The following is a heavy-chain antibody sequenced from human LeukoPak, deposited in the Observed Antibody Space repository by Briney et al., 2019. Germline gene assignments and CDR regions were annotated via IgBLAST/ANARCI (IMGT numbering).Heavy chain of an antibody. CDR2: ISSSSSYI. CDR1: GFTFDDYA. D-gene: IGHD5-18*01. CDR3: ARDGIGYSYGYDY. J-gene: IGHJ4*02. Sequence: KTGGSLRLSCAASGFTFDDYAMHWVRLVPGKGLEWVSSISSSSSYIYYAASVKGRFTISRGNAKNSLYLQMNSLRAEDTAVYYCARDGIGYSYGYDYWGQGTLVTVSS. V-gene: IGHV3-21*01.